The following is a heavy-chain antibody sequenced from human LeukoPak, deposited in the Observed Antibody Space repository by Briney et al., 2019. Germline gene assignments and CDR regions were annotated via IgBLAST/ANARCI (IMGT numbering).Heavy chain of an antibody. Sequence: PGGSLRLSCAASGFTFSSYSMNWVRQAPGKGLEWVSSISSSSSYIYYADSVKGRFTISRDNAKNSLYLQMNSLRAEATAVYYCARLAVAGTDFDYWGQGTLVTVSS. CDR1: GFTFSSYS. J-gene: IGHJ4*02. CDR2: ISSSSSYI. D-gene: IGHD6-19*01. V-gene: IGHV3-21*01. CDR3: ARLAVAGTDFDY.